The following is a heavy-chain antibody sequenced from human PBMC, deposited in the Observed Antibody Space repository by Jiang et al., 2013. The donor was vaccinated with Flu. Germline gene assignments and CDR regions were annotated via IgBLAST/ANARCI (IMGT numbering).Heavy chain of an antibody. CDR1: GFTFSPYA. D-gene: IGHD6-13*01. CDR3: ARSPGSSSWPYYFDY. Sequence: VQLVESGGGVVQPGRSLRLSCAASGFTFSPYAMHWVRQAPGKGLEWVAVISYDGSDKYYADSVKGRFTTSRDNSKNTLYLQMNSLRPEDTAVYYCARSPGSSSWPYYFDY. V-gene: IGHV3-30*14. J-gene: IGHJ4*01. CDR2: ISYDGSDK.